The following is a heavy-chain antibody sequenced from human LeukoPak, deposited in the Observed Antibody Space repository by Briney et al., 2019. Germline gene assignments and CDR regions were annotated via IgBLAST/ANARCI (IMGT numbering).Heavy chain of an antibody. J-gene: IGHJ4*02. V-gene: IGHV3-53*01. CDR1: GFAVGSNY. CDR3: ARRPGN. Sequence: GGSLRLSCVASGFAVGSNYMGWVRQAPGKGLEWVSLIYSGGAIRYADSVKGRFTISRDSSKNTLFLQMNDLTVEDTARYYCARRPGNWGQGILVTVS. CDR2: IYSGGAI. D-gene: IGHD1-14*01.